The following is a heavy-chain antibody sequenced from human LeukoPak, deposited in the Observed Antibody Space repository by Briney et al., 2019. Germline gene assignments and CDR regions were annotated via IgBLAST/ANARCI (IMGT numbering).Heavy chain of an antibody. J-gene: IGHJ6*03. V-gene: IGHV4-39*07. Sequence: NTSETLSLTCTVSGGSISSSSYYWGWIRQPPGKGLEWIGSIYYSGSTYYNPSLKSRVTISVDTSKNQFSLKLSSVTAADTAVYYCARERGHWDRGSYCYYMDVWGKGTTVTVSS. CDR2: IYYSGST. CDR1: GGSISSSSYY. D-gene: IGHD5/OR15-5a*01. CDR3: ARERGHWDRGSYCYYMDV.